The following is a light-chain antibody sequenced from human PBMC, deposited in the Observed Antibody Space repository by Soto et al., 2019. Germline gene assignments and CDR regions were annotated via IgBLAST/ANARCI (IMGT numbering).Light chain of an antibody. CDR3: HQYDTSWT. Sequence: EIVLTQSPGTLSLSPGERATLSCRASQSVSSSYLAWYQQKPGQAPRLLIYHASSRATGIPDRFGGSGSGTDFTLTISRLEAADFAVYYCHQYDTSWTFGQGTKVDIK. J-gene: IGKJ1*01. CDR2: HAS. CDR1: QSVSSSY. V-gene: IGKV3-20*01.